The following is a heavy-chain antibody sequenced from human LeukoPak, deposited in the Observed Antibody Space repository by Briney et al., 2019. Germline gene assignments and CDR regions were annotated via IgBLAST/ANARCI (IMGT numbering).Heavy chain of an antibody. CDR1: GFTFSSYS. J-gene: IGHJ4*02. Sequence: GGSLRLSCAASGFTFSSYSMNWVRQAPGKGLEWVSYISSSSSTIYYADSVKGRFTISRDNAKNSLYLQMNSLRAEDTAVYYCARDLMYSSSNFDWFLVSVAPLWSDYWGQGTLVTVSS. CDR3: ARDLMYSSSNFDWFLVSVAPLWSDY. D-gene: IGHD3-9*01. CDR2: ISSSSSTI. V-gene: IGHV3-48*04.